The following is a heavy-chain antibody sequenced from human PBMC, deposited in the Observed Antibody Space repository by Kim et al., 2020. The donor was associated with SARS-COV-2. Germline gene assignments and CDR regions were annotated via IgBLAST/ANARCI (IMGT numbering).Heavy chain of an antibody. CDR3: ARASTYYVFWSGYYN. Sequence: SETLSLTCAVYGGSFSGYYWSWIRQPPGKGLEWIGEINHSGSTNYNPSLKSRVTISVDTSKNQFSLKLSSVTAADTAVYYCARASTYYVFWSGYYNGGR. D-gene: IGHD3-3*01. V-gene: IGHV4-34*01. CDR1: GGSFSGYY. CDR2: INHSGST. J-gene: IGHJ2*01.